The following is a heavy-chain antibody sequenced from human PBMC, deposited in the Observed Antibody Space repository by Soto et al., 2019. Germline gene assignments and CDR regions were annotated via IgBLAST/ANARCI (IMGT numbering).Heavy chain of an antibody. V-gene: IGHV4-31*03. Sequence: QVQLQESGPGLVKPSQTLSLTCTVSGGSISSGGYYWSWIRQHPGKGLEWIGYIYYSGSTYYNPSLTSRVTISVDTSKNRFSLKLSSVTAADTAVYDCAIGGSYGYRPWFDPWGEGTIVTVSS. CDR3: AIGGSYGYRPWFDP. CDR1: GGSISSGGYY. J-gene: IGHJ5*02. D-gene: IGHD5-18*01. CDR2: IYYSGST.